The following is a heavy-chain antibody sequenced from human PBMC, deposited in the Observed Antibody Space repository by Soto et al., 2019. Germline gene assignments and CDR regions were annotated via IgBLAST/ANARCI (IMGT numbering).Heavy chain of an antibody. CDR3: ARVKQDYYDTSDSQHGWYFDL. Sequence: PGGSLRLSCAASGFTFSSYSMKWVRQAPGKGLEWVSYISSRSSTIYYADSVKDRFTISRDNARNSLYLQMNSLRDEDTAVYSCARVKQDYYDTSDSQHGWYFDLWGRGTLVTVSS. J-gene: IGHJ2*01. D-gene: IGHD3-22*01. V-gene: IGHV3-48*02. CDR1: GFTFSSYS. CDR2: ISSRSSTI.